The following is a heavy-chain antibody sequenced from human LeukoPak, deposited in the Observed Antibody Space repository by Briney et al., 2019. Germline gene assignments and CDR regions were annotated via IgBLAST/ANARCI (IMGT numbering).Heavy chain of an antibody. Sequence: GESREISCKGSGSSFTSYWISWVRQMPGKGLEWMGRIDPSDSYTNYSPSFQGHVTISADKSISTAYLQWSSLKASDTAMYYCARKYGSGSPFDYWGQGTLVTVSA. D-gene: IGHD3-10*01. CDR2: IDPSDSYT. J-gene: IGHJ4*02. V-gene: IGHV5-10-1*01. CDR1: GSSFTSYW. CDR3: ARKYGSGSPFDY.